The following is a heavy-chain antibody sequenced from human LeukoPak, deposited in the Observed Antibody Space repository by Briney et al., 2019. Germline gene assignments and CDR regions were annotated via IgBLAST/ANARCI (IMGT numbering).Heavy chain of an antibody. CDR3: ASLITMIVGGHVDY. Sequence: SETLSLTCTVSGGSISSSSYYWGWIRQPPGKGLEWIGSIYYSGSTYYNPSLKSRVTISVDTSKNQFSLKLSSVTAADTAVYYCASLITMIVGGHVDYWGQGTLVTVSS. V-gene: IGHV4-39*07. CDR1: GGSISSSSYY. J-gene: IGHJ4*02. D-gene: IGHD3-22*01. CDR2: IYYSGST.